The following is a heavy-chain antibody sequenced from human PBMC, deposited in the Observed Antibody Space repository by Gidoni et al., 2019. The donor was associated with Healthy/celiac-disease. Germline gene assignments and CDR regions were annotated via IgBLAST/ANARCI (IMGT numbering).Heavy chain of an antibody. CDR1: GGSFRGYS. Sequence: QVHRHQLAAGLLNLSDTLSLTCAVYGGSFRGYSRSWIRQPPGKGLEWIGEVNHSGSTNYHPSIKSRVTITVDTSKNQFALKLSSVTAADTAVYYCARGYSSSWYGGWFDPWGQGTLVTVSS. J-gene: IGHJ5*02. CDR3: ARGYSSSWYGGWFDP. D-gene: IGHD6-13*01. CDR2: VNHSGST. V-gene: IGHV4-34*01.